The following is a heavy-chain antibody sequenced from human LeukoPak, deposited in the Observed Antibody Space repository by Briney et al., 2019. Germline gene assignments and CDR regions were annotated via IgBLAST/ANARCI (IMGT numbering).Heavy chain of an antibody. J-gene: IGHJ4*02. V-gene: IGHV4-59*01. D-gene: IGHD3-22*01. CDR2: IYYSGST. CDR1: GGSFSGYY. CDR3: ARAPDDIRGYYPLDY. Sequence: SETLSLTCAVYGGSFSGYYWSWIRRPPGKGLEWIGYIYYSGSTNYNPSLKSRVTISVDTSKNQFSLKLTSVTAADTAVYYCARAPDDIRGYYPLDYWGQGTLVTVSS.